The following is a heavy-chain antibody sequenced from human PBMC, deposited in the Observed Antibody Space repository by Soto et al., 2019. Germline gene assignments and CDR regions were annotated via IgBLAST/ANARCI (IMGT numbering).Heavy chain of an antibody. Sequence: PGESLKNSCKGSGYSFTSYWIGWVRPMPGKGLEWMGIIYPGDSDTRYSPSFQGQVTISADKSISTADLQWSSLKGSDTAMYYCARGGEEYYYYYGMDVWGQGTTVTVSS. CDR2: IYPGDSDT. CDR3: ARGGEEYYYYYGMDV. V-gene: IGHV5-51*01. J-gene: IGHJ6*02. CDR1: GYSFTSYW. D-gene: IGHD3-16*01.